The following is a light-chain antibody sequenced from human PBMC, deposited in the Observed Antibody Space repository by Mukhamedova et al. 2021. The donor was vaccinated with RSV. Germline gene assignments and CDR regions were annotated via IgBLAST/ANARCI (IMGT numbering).Light chain of an antibody. J-gene: IGKJ2*03. CDR3: QQSYTTPYS. Sequence: WYQRRVHGKAPKLLIYAASFLQSVIPLKFSGSGSGTEFTLTIRGLQPEDSATYYCQQSYTTPYSFGQGTKVEIK. CDR2: AAS. V-gene: IGKV1-39*01.